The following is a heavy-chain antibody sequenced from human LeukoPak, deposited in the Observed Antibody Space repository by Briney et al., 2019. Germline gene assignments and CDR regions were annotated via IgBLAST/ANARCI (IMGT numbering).Heavy chain of an antibody. CDR1: GFTFSSYA. D-gene: IGHD3-16*02. CDR3: AKGQGSGSYPFDH. J-gene: IGHJ5*02. CDR2: ISATAA. V-gene: IGHV3-23*01. Sequence: GGSLRLSCAASGFTFSSYAMSWVRQAPGKGLEWVSVISATAAYYADSVKGRFTISRDTSRNTLYLQMSSLRADDTAAYYCAKGQGSGSYPFDHWGQGTLVTVSS.